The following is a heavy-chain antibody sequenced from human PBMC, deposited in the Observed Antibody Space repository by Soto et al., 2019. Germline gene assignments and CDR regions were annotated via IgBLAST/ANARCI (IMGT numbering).Heavy chain of an antibody. Sequence: QVQLVQSGAEVKKTGASVKVSCKASGYTFSSYDINWVRQATGQGLEWMGWMIPKSGKIGYAQKFQGRLTMTRNTSISTAYMELSSLRSEDTAVYYCARDYGDYSGDYWGQGTLVTVSS. CDR1: GYTFSSYD. V-gene: IGHV1-8*01. D-gene: IGHD4-17*01. CDR2: MIPKSGKI. CDR3: ARDYGDYSGDY. J-gene: IGHJ4*02.